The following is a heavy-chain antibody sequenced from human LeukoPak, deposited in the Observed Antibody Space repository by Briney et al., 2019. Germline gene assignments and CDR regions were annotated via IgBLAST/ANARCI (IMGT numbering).Heavy chain of an antibody. CDR1: GFTFSSYG. CDR3: AGGRTKVGALDY. D-gene: IGHD1-26*01. V-gene: IGHV3-33*01. CDR2: IWYDGSNK. J-gene: IGHJ4*02. Sequence: GKSLTLSCAASGFTFSSYGMHWLRQPPGKGLEWVGVIWYDGSNKYYADSVKGRFTISRDNSKNTLYLQMNSLRAEDTAVYYCAGGRTKVGALDYWGQGTLVTVSS.